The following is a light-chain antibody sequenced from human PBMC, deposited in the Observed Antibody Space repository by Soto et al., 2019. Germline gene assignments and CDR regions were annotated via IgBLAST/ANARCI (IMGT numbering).Light chain of an antibody. CDR1: ERINTY. Sequence: DIQMTQSPSSVSASVGDRVTITCRASERINTYLAWYQQQPGKAPKLLIYDASSLESGVPSRFSGSGSGTEFTLTISSLQPDDFATYYCQQYNSYPWTFGQGTKVDIK. V-gene: IGKV1-5*01. J-gene: IGKJ1*01. CDR3: QQYNSYPWT. CDR2: DAS.